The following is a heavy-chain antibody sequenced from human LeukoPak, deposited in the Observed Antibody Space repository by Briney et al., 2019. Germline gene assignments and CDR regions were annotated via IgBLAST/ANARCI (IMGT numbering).Heavy chain of an antibody. V-gene: IGHV3-48*03. Sequence: PGGSLRLSCATSGFTFFYYEMNWVRQAPGKGLEWVSYIKSGDGSIYYADSVKGRFAISRDDAKNSLYLQMNGLRPEDTAIYYCARGGRCSGDNCYATLYDYWGQGTVVTVSS. CDR2: IKSGDGSI. D-gene: IGHD2-15*01. CDR1: GFTFFYYE. CDR3: ARGGRCSGDNCYATLYDY. J-gene: IGHJ4*02.